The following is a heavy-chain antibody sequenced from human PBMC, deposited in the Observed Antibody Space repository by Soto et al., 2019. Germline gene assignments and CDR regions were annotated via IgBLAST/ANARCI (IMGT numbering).Heavy chain of an antibody. V-gene: IGHV4-31*03. CDR1: GGSISTRDYF. CDR3: ARDSTITSTWRGLAV. D-gene: IGHD3-10*01. Sequence: QVQLQESGPGLVKPSQTLSLTCTVSGGSISTRDYFWGWVRQHPGKGLEWIGYIFYSGSTYYNPSLQSRLTISVDTSKNQFSLRLASVTAADTAVYYCARDSTITSTWRGLAVWGQGTTVTVSS. J-gene: IGHJ6*02. CDR2: IFYSGST.